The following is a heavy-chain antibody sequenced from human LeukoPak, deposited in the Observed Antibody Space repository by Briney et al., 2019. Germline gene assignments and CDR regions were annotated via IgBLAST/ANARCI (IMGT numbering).Heavy chain of an antibody. D-gene: IGHD3-10*01. Sequence: ASVKVSCKASGYTFTSYDINWVRQATGQGLEWMGWISAYNGNTNYAQKLQGRVTMTTDTSTSTAYMELRSLRSDDTAVYYCARRRVYGSGSYYNDWFDPWGQGTLVTVSS. CDR1: GYTFTSYD. V-gene: IGHV1-18*01. J-gene: IGHJ5*02. CDR3: ARRRVYGSGSYYNDWFDP. CDR2: ISAYNGNT.